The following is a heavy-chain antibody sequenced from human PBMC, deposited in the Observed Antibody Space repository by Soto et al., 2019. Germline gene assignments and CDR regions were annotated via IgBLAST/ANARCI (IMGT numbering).Heavy chain of an antibody. CDR2: MNPNSGNT. V-gene: IGHV1-8*02. CDR3: ARGTKPPTWFGRYFDWSHAGSPLYYFDY. D-gene: IGHD3-9*01. J-gene: IGHJ4*02. CDR1: GGTFSSYA. Sequence: VKVSCKGSGGTFSSYAISWVRQATGQGLEWMGWMNPNSGNTGYAQKFQGRVTMTRNTSISTAYMELSSLRSEDTAVYYCARGTKPPTWFGRYFDWSHAGSPLYYFDYWGQGTLVTVSS.